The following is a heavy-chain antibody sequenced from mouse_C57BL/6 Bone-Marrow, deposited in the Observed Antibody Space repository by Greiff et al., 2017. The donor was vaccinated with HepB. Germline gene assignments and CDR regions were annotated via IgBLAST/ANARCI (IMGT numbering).Heavy chain of an antibody. Sequence: EVQLQQSGAELVRPGASVKLSCTASGFNIKDDYMHWVKQRPEQGLEWIGWIDPENGDTEYASKFQGKATITADTSSNTAYLQLSSLTSEDTAVYYCTTLGFLGAYWGQGTLVTVSA. CDR2: IDPENGDT. V-gene: IGHV14-4*01. J-gene: IGHJ3*01. D-gene: IGHD3-3*01. CDR3: TTLGFLGAY. CDR1: GFNIKDDY.